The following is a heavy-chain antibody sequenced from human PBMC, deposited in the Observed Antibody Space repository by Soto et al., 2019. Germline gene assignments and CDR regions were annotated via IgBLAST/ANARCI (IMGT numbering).Heavy chain of an antibody. J-gene: IGHJ3*02. CDR3: ARGGSLATMSLGYAFDI. V-gene: IGHV1-69*13. D-gene: IGHD5-12*01. Sequence: SVKVSCKASGGTFSSYAISWVRQAHGQGLEWMGGIIPIFGTANYAQKFQGRVTITADESTSTAYMELSSLRSEDTAVYYCARGGSLATMSLGYAFDIWGQGTMVTVSS. CDR1: GGTFSSYA. CDR2: IIPIFGTA.